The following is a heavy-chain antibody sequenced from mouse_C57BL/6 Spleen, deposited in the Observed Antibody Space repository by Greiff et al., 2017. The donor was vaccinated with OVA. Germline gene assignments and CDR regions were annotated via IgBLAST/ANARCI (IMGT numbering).Heavy chain of an antibody. J-gene: IGHJ4*01. CDR1: GYAFSSSW. D-gene: IGHD2-5*01. CDR3: ARSGDYYSNKGYYAMDY. Sequence: QVQLKQSGPELVKPGASVKISCKASGYAFSSSWMNWVKQRPGKGLEWIGRIYPGDGDTNYNGKFKGKATLTADKSSSTAYMQLSSLTSEDSAVYFCARSGDYYSNKGYYAMDYWGQGTSVTVSS. CDR2: IYPGDGDT. V-gene: IGHV1-82*01.